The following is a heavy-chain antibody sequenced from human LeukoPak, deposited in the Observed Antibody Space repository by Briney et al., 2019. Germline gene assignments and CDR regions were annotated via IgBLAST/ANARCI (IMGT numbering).Heavy chain of an antibody. Sequence: GRSLRLSCAASGFTFSRYGMHWVRQAPDKGLEWVAVISFDGSNKYDADSVKGRFTISRDNSKNTLYLQMNSLRAEDTAVYYCAKDRGPAAGSLYNWLDPWGRGTLVTVSS. CDR1: GFTFSRYG. D-gene: IGHD6-13*01. V-gene: IGHV3-30*18. J-gene: IGHJ5*02. CDR2: ISFDGSNK. CDR3: AKDRGPAAGSLYNWLDP.